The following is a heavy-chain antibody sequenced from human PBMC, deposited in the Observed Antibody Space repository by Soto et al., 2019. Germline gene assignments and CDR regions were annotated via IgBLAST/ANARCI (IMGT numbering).Heavy chain of an antibody. CDR3: ARAPLTTGSYFDR. J-gene: IGHJ4*02. V-gene: IGHV3-48*03. CDR1: GFTFSSYD. CDR2: ISSSDSTR. D-gene: IGHD4-17*01. Sequence: GGSLRLSCAASGFTFSSYDMNWVRQAPGKGLEWVSRISSSDSTRYYADSVKGRFTISRDNAENSLYLQMNSLRAEDTAVYFCARAPLTTGSYFDRWGQGTLVTVSS.